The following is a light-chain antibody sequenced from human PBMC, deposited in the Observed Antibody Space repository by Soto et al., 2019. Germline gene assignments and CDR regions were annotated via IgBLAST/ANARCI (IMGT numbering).Light chain of an antibody. Sequence: DIQMTQSPSALAASVGGRVTITCRASQSISSWLSCYQQKPGKAPKLLIYDASTLESGVPSRFSGSGSGTEFTLTIGSLQPDDFATYYRQHYNNYSAFGRGTKGDSK. V-gene: IGKV1-5*01. CDR3: QHYNNYSA. J-gene: IGKJ4*01. CDR2: DAS. CDR1: QSISSW.